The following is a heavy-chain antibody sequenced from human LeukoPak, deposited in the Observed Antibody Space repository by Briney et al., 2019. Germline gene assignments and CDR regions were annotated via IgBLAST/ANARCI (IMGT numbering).Heavy chain of an antibody. Sequence: ASVKVSCKASGYTFTSYDINWVRQAPGKGLEWMGGFDPEDAKTIYAQKFQGRVTMTEDTSTDTAYMELSSLRSEDTAVYYCATDLYLYDNSGENAGWFDPWGQGTLVTVSS. CDR1: GYTFTSYD. CDR3: ATDLYLYDNSGENAGWFDP. J-gene: IGHJ5*02. V-gene: IGHV1-24*01. D-gene: IGHD3-22*01. CDR2: FDPEDAKT.